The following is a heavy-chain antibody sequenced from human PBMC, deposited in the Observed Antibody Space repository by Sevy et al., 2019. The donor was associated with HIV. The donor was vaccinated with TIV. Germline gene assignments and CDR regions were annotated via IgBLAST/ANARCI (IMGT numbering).Heavy chain of an antibody. D-gene: IGHD3-22*01. Sequence: GGSLRLSCAASGFTFSSYAMNWVRQAPGKGLEWVSSISGSGGSGDKTNYADSVKGRFTISRDVSKNSLYLQLNSLRAEDTAIYYCARKYDSSGYFDYWGQGTLVTVSS. J-gene: IGHJ4*02. CDR3: ARKYDSSGYFDY. CDR2: ISGSGGSGDKT. V-gene: IGHV3-23*01. CDR1: GFTFSSYA.